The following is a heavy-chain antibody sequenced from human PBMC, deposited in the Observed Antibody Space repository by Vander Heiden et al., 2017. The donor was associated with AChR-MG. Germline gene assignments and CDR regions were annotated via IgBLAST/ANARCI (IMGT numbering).Heavy chain of an antibody. Sequence: QVQLVESGGGVVQPGRSLTLSCAASGFTFSSYGLHWVRQAPGKGLEWVAVISYDGSNKYYADSVKGRFTISRDNSKNTLYLQMNSLRAEDTAVYYCAKESFDIVVVVAAPGPFDYWGQGTLVTVSS. CDR1: GFTFSSYG. J-gene: IGHJ4*02. V-gene: IGHV3-30*18. CDR3: AKESFDIVVVVAAPGPFDY. D-gene: IGHD2-15*01. CDR2: ISYDGSNK.